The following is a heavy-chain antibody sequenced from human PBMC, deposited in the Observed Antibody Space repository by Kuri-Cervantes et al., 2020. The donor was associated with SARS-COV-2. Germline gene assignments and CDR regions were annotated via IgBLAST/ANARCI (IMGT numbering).Heavy chain of an antibody. CDR2: INWNGGST. J-gene: IGHJ4*02. V-gene: IGHV3-20*04. CDR1: GFTFDDYG. CDR3: AKDTTTVTATLLLDY. Sequence: GESLKISCAASGFTFDDYGMSWVRQAPGKGLEWVSGINWNGGSTGYADSVKGRFTISRDNAKNMLFLQMNSLRAEDTAVYYCAKDTTTVTATLLLDYWGQGTPVTVSS. D-gene: IGHD4-17*01.